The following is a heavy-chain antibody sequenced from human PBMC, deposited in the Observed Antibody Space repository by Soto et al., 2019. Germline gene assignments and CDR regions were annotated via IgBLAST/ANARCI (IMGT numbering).Heavy chain of an antibody. CDR2: IYWDDDK. J-gene: IGHJ4*02. Sequence: QITLKESGPTLVKPTQTLTLTCTFSGFSLSTSGVGVGWIRQPPGKALEWLALIYWDDDKRYSPSLKSRLTITKDTSKNQVVLTMTNMDPVDTATYYCAHSARSTDSSSRYSLDYWGQGTLVTVSS. V-gene: IGHV2-5*02. CDR1: GFSLSTSGVG. D-gene: IGHD6-13*01. CDR3: AHSARSTDSSSRYSLDY.